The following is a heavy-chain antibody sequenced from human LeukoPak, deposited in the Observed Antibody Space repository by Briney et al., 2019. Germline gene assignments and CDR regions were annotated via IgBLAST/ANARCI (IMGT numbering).Heavy chain of an antibody. Sequence: ASVKVSCEASGYTFTSYGISWVRQAPGQGLEWMGWISAYNGNTNYAQKLQGRVTMTTDTSTSTAYMELRSLRSDDTAVYYCARARITFGGVIVIDWFDPWGQGTLVTVSS. CDR2: ISAYNGNT. CDR3: ARARITFGGVIVIDWFDP. V-gene: IGHV1-18*01. J-gene: IGHJ5*02. CDR1: GYTFTSYG. D-gene: IGHD3-16*02.